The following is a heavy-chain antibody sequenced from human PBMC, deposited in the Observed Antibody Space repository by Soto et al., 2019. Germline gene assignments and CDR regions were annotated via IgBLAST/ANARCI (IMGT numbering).Heavy chain of an antibody. Sequence: EVQLVESGGGLVQPGGSLRLSCAASGFTFSSYEMNWVRQAPGKGLEWVSYISSSGSTIYYADSVKGRFTISRDNAKNSLYLQMNSLRAEDTAVYYCARLGVGDFWSGYWEYYYYYYGMDVWGQGTTVTVSS. CDR3: ARLGVGDFWSGYWEYYYYYYGMDV. V-gene: IGHV3-48*03. J-gene: IGHJ6*02. D-gene: IGHD3-3*01. CDR1: GFTFSSYE. CDR2: ISSSGSTI.